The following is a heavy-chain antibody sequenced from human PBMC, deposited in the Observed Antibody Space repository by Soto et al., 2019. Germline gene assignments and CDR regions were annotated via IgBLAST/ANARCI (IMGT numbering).Heavy chain of an antibody. J-gene: IGHJ4*02. D-gene: IGHD2-2*01. V-gene: IGHV3-30*18. CDR1: GFSFRSNV. CDR2: ISYDGSNK. CDR3: AKTRYCSTASCF. Sequence: PGGPLRLSCAASGFSFRSNVMTWVRQAPGKGLEWVAFISYDGSNKYYADSVKGRFTISRDNSKNTLYLQMNSLRADDTAVYYCAKTRYCSTASCFWGQGTLVTVSS.